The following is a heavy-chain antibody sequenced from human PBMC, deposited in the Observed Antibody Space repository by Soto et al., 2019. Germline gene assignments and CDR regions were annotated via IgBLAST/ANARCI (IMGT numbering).Heavy chain of an antibody. Sequence: EVHLLESGGGLVQPGGSLRFSCAASGFAFSDYAMSWDRQAPGKGLEWVSDISDGDGATYYADSVKGCFTISRDDSKDTLYLQTDSLRALDAAVYYYAKGRTFFDFWGQGTLVTFSS. V-gene: IGHV3-23*01. CDR1: GFAFSDYA. CDR2: ISDGDGAT. CDR3: AKGRTFFDF. J-gene: IGHJ4*02.